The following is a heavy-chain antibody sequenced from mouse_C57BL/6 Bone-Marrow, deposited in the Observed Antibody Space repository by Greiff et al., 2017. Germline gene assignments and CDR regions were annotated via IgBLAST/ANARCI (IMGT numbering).Heavy chain of an antibody. CDR3: ARGRAYYSNYVRGLVAY. CDR2: INPNYGTT. CDR1: GYSFTDYN. J-gene: IGHJ3*01. V-gene: IGHV1-39*01. D-gene: IGHD2-5*01. Sequence: EVQLQQSGPELVKPGASVKISCKASGYSFTDYNMNWVKQSNGKSLEWIGVINPNYGTTSYNQKFKGKATLTVDQSSSTAYMQLNSLTSEDSAVYYCARGRAYYSNYVRGLVAYWGQGTLVTVSA.